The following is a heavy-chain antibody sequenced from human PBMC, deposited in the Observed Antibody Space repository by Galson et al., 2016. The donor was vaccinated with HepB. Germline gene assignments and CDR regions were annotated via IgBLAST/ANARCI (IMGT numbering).Heavy chain of an antibody. CDR1: GFMFSNYW. CDR3: ARRAGSVRTFDI. Sequence: QSGAEVKKTGESLRISCKASGFMFSNYWIAWVRQTPGKGLEWMGVIFPGDSDTTYSPSFQGQVDISVDKSTSTAFLQWNSVNVSDTAIYYCARRAGSVRTFDIWGRGTLVSVFS. CDR2: IFPGDSDT. J-gene: IGHJ3*02. V-gene: IGHV5-51*01. D-gene: IGHD5-24*01.